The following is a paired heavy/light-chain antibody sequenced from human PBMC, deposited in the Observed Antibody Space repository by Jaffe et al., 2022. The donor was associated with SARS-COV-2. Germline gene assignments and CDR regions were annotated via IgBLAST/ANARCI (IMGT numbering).Heavy chain of an antibody. Sequence: EVQLVESGGGLIQPGGSLRLACAASGFTVNGNYMTWVRLAPGKGLEWVAVIDRQGAASHVDSVKGRFTISRDNSKNILFLQMNSLGVDDTAMYYCAGGEVWGGSPIDWGPGTLVTVSS. J-gene: IGHJ4*02. CDR1: GFTVNGNY. CDR2: IDRQGAA. D-gene: IGHD3-16*01. CDR3: AGGEVWGGSPID. V-gene: IGHV3-53*01.
Light chain of an antibody. Sequence: DVVLTQSPSSLVVTLGQPASISCKSSHSLVHSDGNTYLHWFQQRPGQSPRRLIYRISDRDSGVPDRFSGSGSGTYFTLKISRVEAEDVGVYYCMQNTHWPWTFGQGTKVEIK. CDR1: HSLVHSDGNTY. V-gene: IGKV2-30*02. J-gene: IGKJ1*01. CDR3: MQNTHWPWT. CDR2: RIS.